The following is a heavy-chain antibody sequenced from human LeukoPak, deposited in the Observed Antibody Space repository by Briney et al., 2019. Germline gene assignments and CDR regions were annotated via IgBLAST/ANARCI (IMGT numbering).Heavy chain of an antibody. CDR1: GCTFTSYG. Sequence: ASVKVSCKASGCTFTSYGIGWVRQAPGQGLEWMGWISTYNGNTNYAQILQGRVTVTTDTSTSTAYMELRSLTSDDTAVYYCARDRDVSGSQNYWGQGTLVTVSS. V-gene: IGHV1-18*01. CDR3: ARDRDVSGSQNY. CDR2: ISTYNGNT. D-gene: IGHD1-26*01. J-gene: IGHJ4*02.